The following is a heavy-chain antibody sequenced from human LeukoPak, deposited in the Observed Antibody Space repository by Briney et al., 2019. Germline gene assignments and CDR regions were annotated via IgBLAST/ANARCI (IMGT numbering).Heavy chain of an antibody. J-gene: IGHJ4*02. CDR2: IYPGDSDT. V-gene: IGHV5-51*01. CDR1: GSSFTSYW. CDR3: ATLRDFWVDY. Sequence: PGESLKISFKGSGSSFTSYWIGWVRQMPGKGLEWMGIIYPGDSDTRYSPSFQGQVTISADKSISTAYLQWSSLTASDTAMYYCATLRDFWVDYWGQGTLVTVSS. D-gene: IGHD3-3*01.